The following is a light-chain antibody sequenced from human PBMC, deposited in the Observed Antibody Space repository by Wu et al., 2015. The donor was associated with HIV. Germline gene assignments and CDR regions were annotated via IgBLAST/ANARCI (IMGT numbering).Light chain of an antibody. Sequence: EIVLTQSPVTLSLSPGERATLSCRASQAVNGYLAWFQQKPGQAPRLLIYGASSRATGIPARFSGSGSVTDFTLTISRVEPEDFAVYYCQQSGSSPFTFGGGTKVEIK. CDR2: GAS. CDR1: QAVNGY. J-gene: IGKJ4*01. CDR3: QQSGSSPFT. V-gene: IGKV3-20*01.